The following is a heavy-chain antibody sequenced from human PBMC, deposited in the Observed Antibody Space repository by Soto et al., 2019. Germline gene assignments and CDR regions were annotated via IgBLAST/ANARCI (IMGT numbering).Heavy chain of an antibody. J-gene: IGHJ4*02. CDR3: AKTSSHDYGDYLYYFDY. Sequence: GGSLRLSCAASGFTFSSYAMSWVRQAPGKGLEWVSAISGSGGSTYYADSVKGRFTISRDNSKNTLYLQMNSLRAEDTAVYYCAKTSSHDYGDYLYYFDYWGQGTLVTVSS. D-gene: IGHD4-17*01. V-gene: IGHV3-23*01. CDR2: ISGSGGST. CDR1: GFTFSSYA.